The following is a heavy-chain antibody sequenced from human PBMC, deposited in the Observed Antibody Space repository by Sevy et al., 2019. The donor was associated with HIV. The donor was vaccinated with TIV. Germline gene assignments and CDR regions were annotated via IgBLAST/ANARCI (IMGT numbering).Heavy chain of an antibody. J-gene: IGHJ6*03. CDR2: TYYRSKWYN. D-gene: IGHD3-22*01. CDR1: GDSVSSNSAA. V-gene: IGHV6-1*01. CDR3: ARGPYYYDSSGYYYDYYYMDV. Sequence: QSQTLSLTCAISGDSVSSNSAAWNWIRQSPSRGLEWLGRTYYRSKWYNDYAVSVKSRITINPDTSKNQFSLQLNSVTPEDTAVYYCARGPYYYDSSGYYYDYYYMDVWGKGTTVTVSS.